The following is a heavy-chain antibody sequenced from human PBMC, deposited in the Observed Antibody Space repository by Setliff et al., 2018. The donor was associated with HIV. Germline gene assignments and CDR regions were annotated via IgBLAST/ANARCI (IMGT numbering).Heavy chain of an antibody. CDR2: ISGSDGTV. CDR1: GFMFGDYE. D-gene: IGHD3-16*01. V-gene: IGHV3-48*03. J-gene: IGHJ1*01. Sequence: GGSLRLSCVASGFMFGDYEMNWFRQSPGKGLEWVSYISGSDGTVLYANSVKRRFTISRDNAKDSLPLQINSLRAEDTAVYFRAKAFGGYHNQIEYHQHWGHGTLVTVSS. CDR3: AKAFGGYHNQIEYHQH.